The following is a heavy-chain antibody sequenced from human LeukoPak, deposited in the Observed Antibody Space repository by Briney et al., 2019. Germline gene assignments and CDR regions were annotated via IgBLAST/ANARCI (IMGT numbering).Heavy chain of an antibody. Sequence: SETLSLTCTVSGGSISSYYCSWIRQPPGKGLERIGYIYYSGSIKYNSSLKSRVTISVDTSKNQISLKLRSVTAADTAVYYCATVEGEVSWVDPWGQGTLVTVSS. CDR3: ATVEGEVSWVDP. D-gene: IGHD3-16*01. CDR1: GGSISSYY. V-gene: IGHV4-59*08. J-gene: IGHJ5*02. CDR2: IYYSGSI.